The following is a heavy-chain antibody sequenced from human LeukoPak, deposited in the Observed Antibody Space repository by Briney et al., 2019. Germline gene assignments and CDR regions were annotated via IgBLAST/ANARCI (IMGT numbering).Heavy chain of an antibody. V-gene: IGHV3-7*01. CDR3: ARERWYDSDAFDI. D-gene: IGHD4-23*01. J-gene: IGHJ3*02. CDR1: GFAFSSYW. Sequence: GGSLRLSCAASGFAFSSYWMSWFRQAPGKGLEWVANIKQDGSEKFYADSVKGRFTVSRDNAKNSLFLQMNSLRAEDTALYYCARERWYDSDAFDIWGQGTMVTVSS. CDR2: IKQDGSEK.